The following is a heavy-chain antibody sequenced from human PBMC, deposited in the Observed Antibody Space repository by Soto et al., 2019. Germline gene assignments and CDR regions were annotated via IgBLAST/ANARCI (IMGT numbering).Heavy chain of an antibody. D-gene: IGHD5-18*01. V-gene: IGHV4-30-4*01. CDR2: IYYSGST. Sequence: QVQLQESGPXXXXPSQXXXXXXTVSGGSISXXXXXXXXXXXXXXXGLEWIGYIYYSGSTYYNPSLKSRVTISVDTSKNQFSLKLSSVTAADTAVYYCARVGYGYPFFDYWGQGTLVTVSS. J-gene: IGHJ4*02. CDR1: GGSISXXXXX. CDR3: ARVGYGYPFFDY.